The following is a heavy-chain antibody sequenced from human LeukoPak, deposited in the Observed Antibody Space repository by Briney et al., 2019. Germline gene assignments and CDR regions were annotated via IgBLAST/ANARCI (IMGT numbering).Heavy chain of an antibody. Sequence: ASVKVSCKVSGYTFTDYYMHWVQQAPGKGLEWMGLVDPEDGETIYAEKLQGRVTITADTSTDTAYMELSSLRSEDTAVYYCATCSSTSCHNWNPPDYWGQGTLVTVSS. CDR2: VDPEDGET. CDR1: GYTFTDYY. CDR3: ATCSSTSCHNWNPPDY. D-gene: IGHD2-2*02. J-gene: IGHJ4*02. V-gene: IGHV1-69-2*01.